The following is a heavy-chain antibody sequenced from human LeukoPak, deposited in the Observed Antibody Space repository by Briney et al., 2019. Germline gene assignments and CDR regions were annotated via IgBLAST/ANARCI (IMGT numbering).Heavy chain of an antibody. CDR1: GFTFSSYG. CDR3: AKDGGSSPLLGRMDV. V-gene: IGHV3-30*18. Sequence: GGSLRLSCAASGFTFSSYGMHWVRQAPGKGLEWVAVISYDGSNKYYADSAKGRFTISRDNSKNTLYLQMNSLRAEDTAVYYCAKDGGSSPLLGRMDVWGQGTTVTVSS. J-gene: IGHJ6*02. CDR2: ISYDGSNK. D-gene: IGHD6-13*01.